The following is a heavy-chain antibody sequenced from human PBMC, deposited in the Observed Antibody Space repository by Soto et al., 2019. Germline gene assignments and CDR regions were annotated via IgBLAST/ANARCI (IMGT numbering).Heavy chain of an antibody. J-gene: IGHJ4*02. CDR2: ISAYNGNT. Sequence: ASVCTFHHYCIRLVRQAPGPRLEWMGWISAYNGNTSYAQKLQGRVTMTTDTSTSTAYMKLRSLRSDDTAVYYCASPGYSSGWYGEEGFDYWGQGTLVTVSS. CDR3: ASPGYSSGWYGEEGFDY. V-gene: IGHV1-18*01. D-gene: IGHD6-19*01. CDR1: VCTFHHYC.